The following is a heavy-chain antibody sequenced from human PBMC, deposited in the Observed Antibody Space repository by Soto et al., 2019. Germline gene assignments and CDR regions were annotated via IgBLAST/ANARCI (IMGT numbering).Heavy chain of an antibody. CDR2: IFYSGNT. J-gene: IGHJ5*02. D-gene: IGHD3-10*01. V-gene: IGHV4-30-4*01. CDR3: ARHEDYYGSGSPAASWFDP. CDR1: GGSIRSDDYY. Sequence: SETLSLTCTVSGGSIRSDDYYWCWIRQPPGEGLEWIGNIFYSGNTHYNPALSSRLSISLDTSKNQFSLKLSSVTAADTAVYYCARHEDYYGSGSPAASWFDPWGQGTLVTVSS.